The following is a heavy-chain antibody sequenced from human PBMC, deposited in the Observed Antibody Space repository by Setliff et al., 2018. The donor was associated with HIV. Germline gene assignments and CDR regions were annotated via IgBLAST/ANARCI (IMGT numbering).Heavy chain of an antibody. Sequence: GASVKVSCKSSGYTFTGSFMHWVRQAPGQGLEWMGWINCNSGPTHYAEFVKGRFTISKDNSKNTLYLQMSSLRDEDTAVYYCAKVFVFGIDAFDIWGQGTMVTVSS. V-gene: IGHV1-2*02. CDR2: INCNSGPT. CDR3: AKVFVFGIDAFDI. D-gene: IGHD3-10*02. CDR1: GYTFTGSF. J-gene: IGHJ3*02.